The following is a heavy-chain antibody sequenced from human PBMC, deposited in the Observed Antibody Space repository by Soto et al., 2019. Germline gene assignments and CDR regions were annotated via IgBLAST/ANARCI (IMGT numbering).Heavy chain of an antibody. D-gene: IGHD2-2*01. J-gene: IGHJ6*03. CDR3: ARDRKPAADDYYYYMDV. CDR2: TYYRSKWYN. Sequence: SQTLSLTCAISGDSVSSNSAAGNWIRQSPSRGLEWLGRTYYRSKWYNDYAVSVKSRITINPDTSKNQFSLQLNSVTPEDTAEYYCARDRKPAADDYYYYMDVWGKGTTVTVSS. V-gene: IGHV6-1*01. CDR1: GDSVSSNSAA.